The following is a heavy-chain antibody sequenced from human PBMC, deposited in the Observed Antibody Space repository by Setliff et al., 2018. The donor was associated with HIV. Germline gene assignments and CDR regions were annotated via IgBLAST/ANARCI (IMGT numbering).Heavy chain of an antibody. CDR3: ARLSGDYYYFDY. J-gene: IGHJ4*02. V-gene: IGHV4-4*09. Sequence: PSETLSLTCTVSGGSISSYYWSWIRQPPGKGLEWIGYIYTSGRTNYNPSLKSRVTISLDTSKNQFSLKLTSVTAADTAVYYCARLSGDYYYFDYWGQGTLVTVSS. CDR1: GGSISSYY. CDR2: IYTSGRT. D-gene: IGHD2-21*02.